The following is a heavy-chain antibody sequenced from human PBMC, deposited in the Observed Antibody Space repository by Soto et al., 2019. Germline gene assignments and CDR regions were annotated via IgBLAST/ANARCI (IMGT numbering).Heavy chain of an antibody. CDR3: VRYYGARVYFDY. D-gene: IGHD4-17*01. CDR1: GDSISSSIW. V-gene: IGHV4-4*02. Sequence: SETLSLTCAVSGDSISSSIWWSWVRQPPGKGLEWIGEIYHSGSTNYNPSLKSRVTISVDKSKNQFSLKLSSVTAADTAVYYCVRYYGARVYFDYWGQGSLVTLSS. CDR2: IYHSGST. J-gene: IGHJ4*02.